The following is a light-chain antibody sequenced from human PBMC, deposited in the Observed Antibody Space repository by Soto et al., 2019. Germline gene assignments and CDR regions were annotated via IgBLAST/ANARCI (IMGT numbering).Light chain of an antibody. J-gene: IGKJ1*01. CDR3: LQDYNYPRT. CDR2: DAS. CDR1: QVITNN. Sequence: IQMTQSPSSLSASIGDRVTITCRASQVITNNVGWYQQKPVKAPKLLIYDASSLQSGVPSRFSGSGSGRDFTLTISSMQPEDFANYYCLQDYNYPRTFGQGTKVDIK. V-gene: IGKV1-6*01.